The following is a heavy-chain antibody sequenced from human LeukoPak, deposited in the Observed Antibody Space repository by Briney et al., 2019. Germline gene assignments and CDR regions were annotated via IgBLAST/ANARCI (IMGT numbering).Heavy chain of an antibody. CDR3: ARVRRGGSWADY. CDR1: GGSLSGYY. D-gene: IGHD1-26*01. J-gene: IGHJ4*02. V-gene: IGHV4-34*01. Sequence: SETLSLTCAVYGGSLSGYYWSWIRQPPGKGLEWIGEINHSGSTNYNPSLKSRVTISVDTSKNQFSLKLSSVTAADTAVYYCARVRRGGSWADYWGQGTLVTVSS. CDR2: INHSGST.